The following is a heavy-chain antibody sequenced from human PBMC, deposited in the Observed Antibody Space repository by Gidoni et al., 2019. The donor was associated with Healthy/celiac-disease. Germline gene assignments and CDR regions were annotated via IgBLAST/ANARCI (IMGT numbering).Heavy chain of an antibody. CDR2: IYWNDDK. CDR1: GFSLSGRGVG. D-gene: IGHD4-17*01. V-gene: IGHV2-5*01. CDR3: AHTRRTDDYPSGWFAP. Sequence: QITLKESGPTLVKPTQTLTLTCTFSGFSLSGRGVGVGWIRHPPGKALEWLAHIYWNDDKRYSPSLKSRLTITKDTSKNQVVLTMTNMDPVDTATYYCAHTRRTDDYPSGWFAPWGQGTLVPVSS. J-gene: IGHJ5*02.